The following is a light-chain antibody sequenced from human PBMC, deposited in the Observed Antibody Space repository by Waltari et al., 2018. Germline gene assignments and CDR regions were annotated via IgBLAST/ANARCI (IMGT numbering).Light chain of an antibody. V-gene: IGKV3-20*01. CDR3: QQYGESPYT. Sequence: EIVLTQSPGTLSLSPGDRATLSCRASQSVRSNYLAWYQQKPGQAPGLLIYGASNRATGIPDRVSGSGSGTDFTLTITRLEPEDFVVDYCQQYGESPYTFGQGTNLEIK. CDR2: GAS. CDR1: QSVRSNY. J-gene: IGKJ2*01.